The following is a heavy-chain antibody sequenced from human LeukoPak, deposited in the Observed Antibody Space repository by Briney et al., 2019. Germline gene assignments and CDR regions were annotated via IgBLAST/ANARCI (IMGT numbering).Heavy chain of an antibody. D-gene: IGHD2-15*01. Sequence: GGSLRLSCAASGFVFHDFAMHWVRQSPGKGLEWVATISWNSDIILYADSVKGRFTISRDNDSDSLLMEMNSLRREDTALYYCVKSGGYYYMDAWGKGTTVIVSS. CDR2: ISWNSDII. CDR3: VKSGGYYYMDA. CDR1: GFVFHDFA. J-gene: IGHJ6*03. V-gene: IGHV3-9*01.